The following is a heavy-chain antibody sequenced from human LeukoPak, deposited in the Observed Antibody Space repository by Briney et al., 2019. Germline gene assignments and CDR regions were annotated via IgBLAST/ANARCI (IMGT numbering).Heavy chain of an antibody. Sequence: SVKVSCKASGGTFSSYATSWVRQAPGQGLEWMGGIIPIFGTANYAQKFQGRVTITADETTNTDYMELSSLRSEDTAVYYCARSPTSGSYYAYFDYWGQGTLVTVSS. CDR3: ARSPTSGSYYAYFDY. CDR1: GGTFSSYA. CDR2: IIPIFGTA. D-gene: IGHD3-10*01. J-gene: IGHJ4*02. V-gene: IGHV1-69*13.